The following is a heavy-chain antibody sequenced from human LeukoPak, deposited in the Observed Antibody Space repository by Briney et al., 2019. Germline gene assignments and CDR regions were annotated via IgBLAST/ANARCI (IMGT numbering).Heavy chain of an antibody. V-gene: IGHV4-59*01. J-gene: IGHJ4*02. D-gene: IGHD3-3*01. CDR3: ARGSGYYSDPFDY. CDR1: GGSISGYY. Sequence: PSETLSLTCTVSGGSISGYYWSWIRQPPGKGLEWIGYIYYSGSTNYNPPLKSRVTISVDTSKNQFSLKLSSVTAANTAVYYCARGSGYYSDPFDYWGQGTLVTVSS. CDR2: IYYSGST.